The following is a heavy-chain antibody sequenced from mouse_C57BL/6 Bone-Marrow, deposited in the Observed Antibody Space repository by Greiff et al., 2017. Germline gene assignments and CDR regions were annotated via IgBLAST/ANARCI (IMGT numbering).Heavy chain of an antibody. J-gene: IGHJ3*01. CDR1: GFTFSSYG. Sequence: EVQGVESGGDLVKPGGSLKLSCAASGFTFSSYGMSWVRQTPDKRLEWVATISSGCSYTYYPDSVKGRFTISRDNAKNTMYLQMSSLKSEDTAMYYCASRRDDGYWAPFAYWGQGTLVTVSA. CDR3: ASRRDDGYWAPFAY. V-gene: IGHV5-6*01. D-gene: IGHD2-3*01. CDR2: ISSGCSYT.